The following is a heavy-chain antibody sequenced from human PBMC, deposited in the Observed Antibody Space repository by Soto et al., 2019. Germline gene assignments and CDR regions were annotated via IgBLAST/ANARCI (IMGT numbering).Heavy chain of an antibody. CDR1: GVKITNNY. CDR3: ARGRGSTGYLGREHYFDY. CDR2: IDIGGNT. D-gene: IGHD2-2*01. J-gene: IGHJ4*02. V-gene: IGHV3-66*01. Sequence: GVLRHSYAASGVKITNNYMNWVSQAPGKGLEWVSIIDIGGNTYYADSVKDRFTISRDNSRNTLYLHMDSLRAEDTAVYYCARGRGSTGYLGREHYFDYWGQGTLVTVS.